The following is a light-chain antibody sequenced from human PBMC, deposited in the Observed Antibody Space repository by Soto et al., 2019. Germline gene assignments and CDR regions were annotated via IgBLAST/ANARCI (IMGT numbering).Light chain of an antibody. CDR3: QHYGSSPPSI. CDR2: DAS. V-gene: IGKV3-20*01. Sequence: ERVLISVPGAPFFFSRGRGTLSFRARQSISSNYIAWYQQKPGQAPRLLIFDASNRATGIPDRFSGSGSGTDFTLTISRLEPEDFAVYHCQHYGSSPPSIFGQGTRLEIK. CDR1: QSISSNY. J-gene: IGKJ5*01.